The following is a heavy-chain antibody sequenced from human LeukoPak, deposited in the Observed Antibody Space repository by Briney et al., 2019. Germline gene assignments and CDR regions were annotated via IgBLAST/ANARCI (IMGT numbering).Heavy chain of an antibody. CDR3: ARSTGPVGS. CDR1: GDSVSNNSAA. J-gene: IGHJ4*02. D-gene: IGHD1-1*01. V-gene: IGHV6-1*01. Sequence: SQTLSLTCAISGDSVSNNSAAWNSLRQSPSRGLEWLGRTYYRSKWYNHYAVSLKSRITINPDTSKNQFSLQLNSVTPEDTAVYYCARSTGPVGSWGQGTLVTVSS. CDR2: TYYRSKWYN.